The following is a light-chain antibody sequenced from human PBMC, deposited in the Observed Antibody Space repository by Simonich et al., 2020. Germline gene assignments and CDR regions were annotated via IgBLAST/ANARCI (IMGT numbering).Light chain of an antibody. Sequence: EIVMTQSPATLSVSPGERPTLSCRASQSVSSNLAWYQQKPGQAPRHLIYGASTRATGIPARFSGSGSGTEFTLTISSLQAEDVAVYYCQQYYSTPLTFGGGTKVEIK. CDR2: GAS. V-gene: IGKV3-15*01. CDR3: QQYYSTPLT. CDR1: QSVSSN. J-gene: IGKJ4*01.